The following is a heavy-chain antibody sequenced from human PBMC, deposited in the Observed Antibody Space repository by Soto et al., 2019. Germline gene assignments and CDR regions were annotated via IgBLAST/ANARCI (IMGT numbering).Heavy chain of an antibody. J-gene: IGHJ6*02. V-gene: IGHV3-21*01. CDR3: ARDPPSTSCYMDV. CDR2: ISSSSSYI. D-gene: IGHD2-2*01. Sequence: PGGSLRLSCAASGFTFSSYSMNWVRQAPGKWLEWVSSISSSSSYIYYADSVKGRFTISRDNAKNSLYLQMNSLRAEDTAVYYCARDPPSTSCYMDVWGQGXTVTVYS. CDR1: GFTFSSYS.